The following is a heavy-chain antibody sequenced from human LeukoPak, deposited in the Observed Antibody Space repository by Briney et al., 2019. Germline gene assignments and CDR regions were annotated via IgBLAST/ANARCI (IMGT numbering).Heavy chain of an antibody. D-gene: IGHD3-16*01. J-gene: IGHJ6*04. CDR1: GGSISSGSYY. CDR3: ARDSYDYVWGSPLDV. V-gene: IGHV4-61*02. Sequence: PSETLSLTCTVSGGSISSGSYYWSWIRQPAGKGLEWIGRIYTSGSTNYNPSLKSRVTISVDTSKNQFSLKLSSVTAADTAVYYCARDSYDYVWGSPLDVWGKGTTVTVSP. CDR2: IYTSGST.